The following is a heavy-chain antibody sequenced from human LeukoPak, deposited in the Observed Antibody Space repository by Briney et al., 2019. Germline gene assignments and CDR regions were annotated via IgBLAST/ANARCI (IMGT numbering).Heavy chain of an antibody. Sequence: GGSLRLSCAASGFTFSSYSMNSVRQAPGKGLECVSSISSSSSYIYYADSVKGRFTISRDNAKNSLYLQMNSLRAEDTAVYYCARVRWASPNWFDPWGQGTLVTVSS. CDR2: ISSSSSYI. CDR1: GFTFSSYS. V-gene: IGHV3-21*01. D-gene: IGHD4-23*01. CDR3: ARVRWASPNWFDP. J-gene: IGHJ5*02.